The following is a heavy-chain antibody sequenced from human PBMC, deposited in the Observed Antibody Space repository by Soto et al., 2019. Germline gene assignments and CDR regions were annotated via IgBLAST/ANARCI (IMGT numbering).Heavy chain of an antibody. J-gene: IGHJ4*02. CDR1: GGSISSGGYS. Sequence: SETLSLTCAVSGGSISSGGYSWSWIRQPPGKGLEWIGYIYHSGSTYYNPSLKSRVTISVDRSKNQFSLKLSSVTAADTAVYYCASITGWPGDFDYWGQGTLVTVSS. CDR2: IYHSGST. CDR3: ASITGWPGDFDY. V-gene: IGHV4-30-2*01. D-gene: IGHD6-19*01.